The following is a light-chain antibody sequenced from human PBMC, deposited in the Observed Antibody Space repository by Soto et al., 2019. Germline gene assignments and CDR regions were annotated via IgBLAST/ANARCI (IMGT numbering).Light chain of an antibody. CDR1: TGAVTNENY. CDR3: LLYSSGDPV. Sequence: QAVVTQEPSLTVSPGDTVTLTCASSTGAVTNENYANWFQQKPGQAPRSLIYSTTYRHSWAPARFSGSLLGGKAALTLSGVQHEDEADYYCLLYSSGDPVFGGGTQLTVL. V-gene: IGLV7-43*01. CDR2: STT. J-gene: IGLJ2*01.